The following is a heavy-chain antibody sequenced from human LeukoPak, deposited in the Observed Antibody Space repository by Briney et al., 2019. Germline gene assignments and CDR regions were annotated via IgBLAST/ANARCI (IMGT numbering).Heavy chain of an antibody. J-gene: IGHJ4*02. CDR3: VRLRRNSDRSYSYYYYDH. D-gene: IGHD3-16*01. Sequence: GGSLRLSCAGSGFTFSDYSINWVRHAPGKGLEWVSSINPTCSSIYYADAVGGRFTISRDNAKSSLYLQMNGLTVEDTAVYYCVRLRRNSDRSYSYYYYDHWGQGILVTVSS. CDR1: GFTFSDYS. CDR2: INPTCSSI. V-gene: IGHV3-21*01.